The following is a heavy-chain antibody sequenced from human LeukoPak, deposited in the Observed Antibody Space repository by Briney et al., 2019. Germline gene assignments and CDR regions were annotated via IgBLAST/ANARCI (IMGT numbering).Heavy chain of an antibody. J-gene: IGHJ4*02. V-gene: IGHV3-74*01. CDR1: GFTFSSYW. CDR3: ARTFGYNSDFFEY. D-gene: IGHD3-16*01. CDR2: IYGDGSST. Sequence: GGSLRLSCAASGFTFSSYWMHWVRQAPGKGLVWVSRIYGDGSSTRYADSVKGRFTISRDNAKDTLYLQMNSLRAEDTAVYYRARTFGYNSDFFEYSGQGTLVTLSS.